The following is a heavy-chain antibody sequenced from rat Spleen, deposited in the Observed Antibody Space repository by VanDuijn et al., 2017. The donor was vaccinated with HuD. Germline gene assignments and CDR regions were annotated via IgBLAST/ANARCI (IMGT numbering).Heavy chain of an antibody. Sequence: EVQLVESGGDLVQPGRSMKLSCTTSGFTFSNYCMTWVRQAPTKSLDWVASISTGGGKTYYRDSVEGRFTVSRDNAKNTLYLQMDSLRSEDTATYYCVRGKMDSTDYYHYFDYWGQGVMVTVSS. CDR1: GFTFSNYC. D-gene: IGHD1-6*01. V-gene: IGHV5-25*01. CDR3: VRGKMDSTDYYHYFDY. J-gene: IGHJ2*01. CDR2: ISTGGGKT.